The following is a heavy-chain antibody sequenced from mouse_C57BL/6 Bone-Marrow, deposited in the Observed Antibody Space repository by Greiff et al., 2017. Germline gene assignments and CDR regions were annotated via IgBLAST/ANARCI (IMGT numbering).Heavy chain of an antibody. CDR2: INYDGSST. V-gene: IGHV5-16*01. Sequence: EVHLVESEGGLVQPGSSMKLSCTASGFTFSDYYMAWVRQVPDKGLEWVANINYDGSSTYYLDSLKSRFIISRDNAKNILYLQMSSLKSEDTATYYCARGYGNFYYWYVDVGGTGTTVTVSS. CDR1: GFTFSDYY. J-gene: IGHJ1*03. D-gene: IGHD2-1*01. CDR3: ARGYGNFYYWYVDV.